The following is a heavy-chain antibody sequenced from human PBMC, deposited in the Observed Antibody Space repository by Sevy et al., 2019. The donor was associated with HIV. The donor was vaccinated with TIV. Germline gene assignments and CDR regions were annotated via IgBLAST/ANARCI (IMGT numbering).Heavy chain of an antibody. Sequence: GGSLRLSCAASGFTFSTYGMHWVRQAPGKGLEWVAFIRFDGTIQYYTVSVKGRLTISRDNSKNTLYLQMNSLRAEDTAVYFCAKVLHIVVVPAAIDYYYGMDVWGQGTTVTVSS. D-gene: IGHD2-2*01. CDR2: IRFDGTIQ. J-gene: IGHJ6*02. CDR3: AKVLHIVVVPAAIDYYYGMDV. CDR1: GFTFSTYG. V-gene: IGHV3-30*02.